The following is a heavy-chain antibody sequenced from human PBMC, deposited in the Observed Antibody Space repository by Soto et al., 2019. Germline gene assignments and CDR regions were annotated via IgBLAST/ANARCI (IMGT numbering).Heavy chain of an antibody. D-gene: IGHD2-2*01. Sequence: GGSLRLSCAASGFTFSSYAMHWVRQAPGKGLEWVAVISYDGSNKYYADSVKGRFTISRDNSKNTLYLQMNSLRAEDTAVYYCARGAISVVDSSPGYFDYWGQGTLVTVSS. CDR3: ARGAISVVDSSPGYFDY. CDR2: ISYDGSNK. V-gene: IGHV3-30-3*01. CDR1: GFTFSSYA. J-gene: IGHJ4*02.